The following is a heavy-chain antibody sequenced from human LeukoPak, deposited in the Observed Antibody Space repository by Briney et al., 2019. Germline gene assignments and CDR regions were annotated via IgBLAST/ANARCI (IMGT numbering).Heavy chain of an antibody. J-gene: IGHJ4*02. D-gene: IGHD3-9*01. CDR2: IYYSGST. V-gene: IGHV4-59*08. CDR1: GGSISSYY. CDR3: ARQHILTGSILFDY. Sequence: SETLSLTCTVSGGSISSYYWSWIRQPPGKGLEWIGYIYYSGSTNYNPSLKSRVTISVDTSKNQFSLKLSSVTAADTAVYYCARQHILTGSILFDYWGQGTLVTVSS.